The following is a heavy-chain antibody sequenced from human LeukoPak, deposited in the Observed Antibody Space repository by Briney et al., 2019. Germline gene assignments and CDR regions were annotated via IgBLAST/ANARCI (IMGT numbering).Heavy chain of an antibody. CDR2: ISRSSSYK. CDR1: GFTFTSYS. J-gene: IGHJ5*02. V-gene: IGHV3-21*01. Sequence: PGGSLRLSCAASGFTFTSYSMNWVRQAPGKGLEWVSSISRSSSYKNYADSVKGRFTISRDNGKNSLYLQMNSLRAEDTAVYYCARDTSWNYGWFDPWGQGTLVTVSS. D-gene: IGHD1-7*01. CDR3: ARDTSWNYGWFDP.